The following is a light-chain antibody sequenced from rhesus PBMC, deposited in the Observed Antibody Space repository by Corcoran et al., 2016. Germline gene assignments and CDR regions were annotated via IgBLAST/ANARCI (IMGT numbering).Light chain of an antibody. CDR3: SSYAGSNTFI. Sequence: QAALTQPRSVGGSPGQSVTISCTGTSSDIGGYNYVSWYQQHPGTAPKLMIYEVSKRPSGVSDRFSGSKSGNTASLTISGLQAEDEADYYCSSYAGSNTFIFATGTRLTVL. J-gene: IGLJ1*01. CDR2: EVS. CDR1: SSDIGGYNY. V-gene: IGLV2-32*02.